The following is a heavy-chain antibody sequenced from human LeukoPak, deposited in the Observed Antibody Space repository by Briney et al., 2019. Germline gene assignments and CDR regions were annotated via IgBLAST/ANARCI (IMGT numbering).Heavy chain of an antibody. D-gene: IGHD5-18*01. CDR1: GFTFSSYG. CDR2: IRYDGSNK. V-gene: IGHV3-30*02. Sequence: GGSLRLSCAASGFTFSSYGMHWVRQAPGKGLEWVAFIRYDGSNKYYADSVKGRFTISRDNSKNTLYLQMNSLRAEDTAVYYCARVGYSYGPANFDYRGQGTLVTVSS. J-gene: IGHJ4*02. CDR3: ARVGYSYGPANFDY.